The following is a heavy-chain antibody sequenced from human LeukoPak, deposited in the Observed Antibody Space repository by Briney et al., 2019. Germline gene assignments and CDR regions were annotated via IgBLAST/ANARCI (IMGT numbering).Heavy chain of an antibody. J-gene: IGHJ4*02. CDR1: GGSISSSSYY. CDR2: IYYSGST. V-gene: IGHV4-39*07. CDR3: ARDISGSYYRGFDY. Sequence: SETLSLTCTVSGGSISSSSYYWGWTRQPPGKGLEWIGSIYYSGSTYYNPSLKSRVTISVDTSKNQFSLKLSSVTAADTAVYYCARDISGSYYRGFDYWGQGTLVTVSS. D-gene: IGHD1-26*01.